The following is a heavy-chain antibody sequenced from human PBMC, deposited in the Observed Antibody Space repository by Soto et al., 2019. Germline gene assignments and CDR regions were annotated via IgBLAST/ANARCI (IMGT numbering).Heavy chain of an antibody. CDR2: ISADGSDK. D-gene: IGHD6-19*01. CDR3: VKGSDVARQELDY. CDR1: GFTFSNFG. J-gene: IGHJ4*02. Sequence: QVQLVESGGGVVQPGRSLRLSCAASGFTFSNFGMHWVRQAPGKGLEWVAAISADGSDKYFSGSVKGRFTISRDNSKNTLFLQMNTLRLEDTAVYYCVKGSDVARQELDYWGQGTLVIVSS. V-gene: IGHV3-30*18.